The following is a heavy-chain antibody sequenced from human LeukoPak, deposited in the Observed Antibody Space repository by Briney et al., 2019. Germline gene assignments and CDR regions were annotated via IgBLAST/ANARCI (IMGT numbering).Heavy chain of an antibody. CDR3: ARGGPSNGFDY. V-gene: IGHV3-64*01. J-gene: IGHJ4*02. Sequence: GGSLRLSCAASGFTFSSYAMHWVRQAPGKGLEYVSAISSNGGSTYYANSVKGRFTISRDNSKNSLYLQMHSLRAEDTALYYCARGGPSNGFDYWGQGTLVTVSS. D-gene: IGHD2-8*01. CDR2: ISSNGGST. CDR1: GFTFSSYA.